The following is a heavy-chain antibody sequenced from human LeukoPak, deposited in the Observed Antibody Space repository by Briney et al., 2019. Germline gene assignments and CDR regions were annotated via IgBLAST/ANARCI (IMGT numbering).Heavy chain of an antibody. D-gene: IGHD3-22*01. V-gene: IGHV3-23*01. CDR2: ISGSGGST. CDR1: GFTFSSYA. CDR3: AKDKRTYYYDSSGYFVTSSPSDY. Sequence: GGSLRLSCAASGFTFSSYAMSWVRQAPGKGLEWVSDISGSGGSTYYADSVKGRFTISRDNSKNTLYLQMNSLRAEDTAVYYCAKDKRTYYYDSSGYFVTSSPSDYWGQGTLVTVSS. J-gene: IGHJ4*02.